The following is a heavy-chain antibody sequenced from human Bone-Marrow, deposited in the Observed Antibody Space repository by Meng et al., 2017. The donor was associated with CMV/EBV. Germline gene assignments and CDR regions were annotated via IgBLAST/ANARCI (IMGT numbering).Heavy chain of an antibody. D-gene: IGHD3-3*01. CDR2: IRYDGSNK. CDR3: AKDGDFWSGYPRGMDV. V-gene: IGHV3-30*02. Sequence: GGSLRLSCAASGFTFSSYGMHWVRQAPGKGLEWVAFIRYDGSNKYYADSVKGRFTNSRDNSKSTLYLQMNSLRAEDTAVYYCAKDGDFWSGYPRGMDVWGQGTTVTVSS. J-gene: IGHJ6*02. CDR1: GFTFSSYG.